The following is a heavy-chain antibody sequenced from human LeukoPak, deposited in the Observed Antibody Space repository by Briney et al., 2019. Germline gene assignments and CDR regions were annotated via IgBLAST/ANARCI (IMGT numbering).Heavy chain of an antibody. CDR2: ISYDGSNK. CDR1: GFTFSSYG. V-gene: IGHV3-30*18. CDR3: AKAAREYQLPQGMDV. D-gene: IGHD2-2*01. J-gene: IGHJ6*02. Sequence: GGSLRLSCAASGFTFSSYGMRWVRQAPGKGLEWVAVISYDGSNKYYADSVKGRFTTSRDNSKNTVYLQMNSLRAEDTAVYYCAKAAREYQLPQGMDVWGQGTTVTVSS.